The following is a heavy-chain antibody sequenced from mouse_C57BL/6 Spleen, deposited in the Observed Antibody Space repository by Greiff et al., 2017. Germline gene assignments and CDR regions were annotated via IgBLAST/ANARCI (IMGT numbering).Heavy chain of an antibody. CDR2: IDPSDSYT. CDR1: GYTFTSYW. V-gene: IGHV1-69*01. Sequence: QVQLQQPGAELVMPGASVKLSCKASGYTFTSYWMHWVKQRPGQGLEWIGEIDPSDSYTNDNQKFKGKATLTVDKSSSTAYMQLSSLTSEDSAVYYCAKRGAEYFDYWGQGTTLTVSS. J-gene: IGHJ2*01. CDR3: AKRGAEYFDY.